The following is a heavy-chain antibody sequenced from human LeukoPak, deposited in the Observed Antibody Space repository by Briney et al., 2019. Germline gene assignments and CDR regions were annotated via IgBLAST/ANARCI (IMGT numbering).Heavy chain of an antibody. Sequence: SETLSLTCAVSGGSFSGYYWSWIRQPPGKGLEWFGEINHSGSTNYNPSLKSRGIISLDTSKNQFSLKLSSVTAADTAVYYCARVRGYYGDNFDYWGQGTLVTVSA. CDR3: ARVRGYYGDNFDY. V-gene: IGHV4-34*01. CDR1: GGSFSGYY. D-gene: IGHD3-10*01. J-gene: IGHJ4*02. CDR2: INHSGST.